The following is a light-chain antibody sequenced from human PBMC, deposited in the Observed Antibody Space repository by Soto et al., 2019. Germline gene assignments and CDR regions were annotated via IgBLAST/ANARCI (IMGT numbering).Light chain of an antibody. CDR2: EVS. V-gene: IGLV2-14*01. J-gene: IGLJ1*01. Sequence: QSVLTQPASVSGSPGQSITISCTGTSSDVGGYNYVSWYQQHPGKAPKLMIYEVSNRPSGVSNRFSGSKSDNTASLTISGLQAEDEADYYCSSYTSFSTYVFGPGTKVTVL. CDR1: SSDVGGYNY. CDR3: SSYTSFSTYV.